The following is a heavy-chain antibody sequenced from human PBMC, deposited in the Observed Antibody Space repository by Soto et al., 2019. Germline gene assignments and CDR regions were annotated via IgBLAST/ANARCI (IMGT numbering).Heavy chain of an antibody. D-gene: IGHD5-18*01. CDR1: GFTFSNAW. CDR2: IKSKTDGGTT. V-gene: IGHV3-15*01. Sequence: GGSLRLSCAASGFTFSNAWMSWVRQAPGKGLEWVGRIKSKTDGGTTDYAAPVKGRFTISRDDSKNTLYLQMNSLKTEDTAVYYCTTDTAMAPGLFDYWGQGTLVTVSS. J-gene: IGHJ4*02. CDR3: TTDTAMAPGLFDY.